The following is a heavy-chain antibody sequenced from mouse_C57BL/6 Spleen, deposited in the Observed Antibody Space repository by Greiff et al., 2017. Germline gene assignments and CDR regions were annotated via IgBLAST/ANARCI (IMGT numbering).Heavy chain of an antibody. CDR2: IDPETGGT. D-gene: IGHD1-1*01. CDR1: GYTFTDYE. V-gene: IGHV1-15*01. CDR3: TGAYLLGDY. Sequence: QVQLQQSGAELVRPGASVTLSCKASGYTFTDYEMHWVKQTPVHGLAWIGAIDPETGGTAYNQKFKGKAILTADKSSSTAYMELRSLTSEDSAVYYCTGAYLLGDYWGQGTTLTVSS. J-gene: IGHJ2*01.